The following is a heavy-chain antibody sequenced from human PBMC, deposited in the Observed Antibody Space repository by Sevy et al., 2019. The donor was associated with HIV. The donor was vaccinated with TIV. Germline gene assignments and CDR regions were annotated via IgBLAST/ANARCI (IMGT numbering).Heavy chain of an antibody. J-gene: IGHJ4*02. D-gene: IGHD6-13*01. CDR1: RGSISTYY. CDR2: IYYCGST. CDR3: TRGGPNQQQLDYFDY. Sequence: SETLSLTCTDFRGSISTYYWTWIRQPPGKGLEWIGYIYYCGSTDYNPSLKSRVTMSIDTSKNQFSLKLRSVTAADTAVYYCTRGGPNQQQLDYFDYWGQGTLVTVSS. V-gene: IGHV4-59*01.